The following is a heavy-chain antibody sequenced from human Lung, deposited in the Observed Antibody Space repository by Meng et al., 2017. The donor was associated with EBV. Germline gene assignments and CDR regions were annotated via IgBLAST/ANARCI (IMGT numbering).Heavy chain of an antibody. J-gene: IGHJ4*02. V-gene: IGHV1-2*06. CDR3: ARDLSGYYSFVDY. Sequence: QVQLVQSGAEVKRPGGSGKVSCKASGYTFTGYYMQWVRQAPGQGLEWMGRINPNNGGANYAQQFQGRVTMTTDTSISTAYMELSRLRSDDTAVYYCARDLSGYYSFVDYWGQGTLVTVSA. CDR1: GYTFTGYY. CDR2: INPNNGGA. D-gene: IGHD3-22*01.